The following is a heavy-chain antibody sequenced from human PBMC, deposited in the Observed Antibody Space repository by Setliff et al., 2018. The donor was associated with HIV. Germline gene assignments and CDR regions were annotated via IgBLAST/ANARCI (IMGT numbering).Heavy chain of an antibody. CDR2: IYFSGTT. D-gene: IGHD4-4*01. CDR1: GGSISSGSYY. CDR3: ARAYDYSNYFHYYMDV. Sequence: PSETLSLTCTVSGGSISSGSYYWGWIRQPPGKGLEWIGSIYFSGTTYYNPSLESRVTISVDTSKDQFSLKLSSLTAADTAVYYCARAYDYSNYFHYYMDVWGKGTTVTVSS. V-gene: IGHV4-39*07. J-gene: IGHJ6*03.